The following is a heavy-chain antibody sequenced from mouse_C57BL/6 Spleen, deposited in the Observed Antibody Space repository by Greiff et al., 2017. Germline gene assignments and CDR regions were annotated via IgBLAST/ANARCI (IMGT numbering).Heavy chain of an antibody. Sequence: QVQLQQSGAELVKPGASVKLSCKASGYTFTEYTIHWVKQRSGQGLEWIGWFYPGSGSIKYNEKFKDKATLTADKSSSTVYMELSRLTSEVSSVYFCARHEEGGMVTTDYAMDYWGQGTSVTVSS. CDR1: GYTFTEYT. CDR3: ARHEEGGMVTTDYAMDY. D-gene: IGHD2-2*01. V-gene: IGHV1-62-2*01. J-gene: IGHJ4*01. CDR2: FYPGSGSI.